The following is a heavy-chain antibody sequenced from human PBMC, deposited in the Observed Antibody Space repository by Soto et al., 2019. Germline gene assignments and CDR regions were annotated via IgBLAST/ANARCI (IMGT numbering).Heavy chain of an antibody. CDR2: INPNSGNT. J-gene: IGHJ5*02. CDR1: GYTFTGYY. D-gene: IGHD5-18*01. Sequence: QVQLVQSGAEVKKPGASVKVSCKASGYTFTGYYMHWVRQAPGQGLEWMGWINPNSGNTKYVQKFQGRVIMTRDTSIRTAYIELSTLTSDYTAVYYWARGEVDTAAFYPWGQGTLVTVAS. CDR3: ARGEVDTAAFYP. V-gene: IGHV1-2*02.